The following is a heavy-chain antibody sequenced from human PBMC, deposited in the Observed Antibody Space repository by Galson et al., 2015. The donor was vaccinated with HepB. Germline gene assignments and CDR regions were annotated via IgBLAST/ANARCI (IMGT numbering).Heavy chain of an antibody. D-gene: IGHD3-10*01. CDR2: IRYDGSNK. J-gene: IGHJ4*02. CDR3: AKDGWDFYGSGSYTIGNFDY. CDR1: GFTFRSHG. Sequence: SLRLSCAASGFTFRSHGLRWVRQAPGKGLEWLAFIRYDGSNKYYVESVKGRFSISRDNSKNTVYLQMNSLRGDDTAVYYCAKDGWDFYGSGSYTIGNFDYWGQGTLVTVS. V-gene: IGHV3-30*02.